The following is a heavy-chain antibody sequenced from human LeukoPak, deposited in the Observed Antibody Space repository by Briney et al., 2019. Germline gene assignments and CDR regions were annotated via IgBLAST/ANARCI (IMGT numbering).Heavy chain of an antibody. CDR3: AKDGNQQLVEYYFDY. Sequence: GGSLRLSCAASGFPLRSYAMSWVRQAPGKGLEWVSAISASGGSTYYADSVKGRFTISRDNSKNTLYLQMNSLRAEDTAVYFCAKDGNQQLVEYYFDYWGQGTLVTVSS. V-gene: IGHV3-23*01. D-gene: IGHD6-13*01. CDR2: ISASGGST. J-gene: IGHJ4*02. CDR1: GFPLRSYA.